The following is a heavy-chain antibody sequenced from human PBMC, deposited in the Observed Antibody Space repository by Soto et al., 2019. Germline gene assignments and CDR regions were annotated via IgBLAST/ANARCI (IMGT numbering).Heavy chain of an antibody. CDR2: VSYDGSTK. CDR3: AKVGDYYESSGSLDY. D-gene: IGHD3-22*01. V-gene: IGHV3-30*18. CDR1: GFTFSTYG. Sequence: QVQLVESGGGVVQPGRSLRLSCAPSGFTFSTYGMHWVRQAPGKGLEWVAVVSYDGSTKYYVDSVKGRFTISRDNSKNTLYLQMNSLGAEDTAVYYCAKVGDYYESSGSLDYWGQGTLVTVSS. J-gene: IGHJ4*02.